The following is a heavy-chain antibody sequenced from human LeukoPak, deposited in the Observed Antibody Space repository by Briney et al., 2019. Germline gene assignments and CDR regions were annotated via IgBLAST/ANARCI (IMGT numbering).Heavy chain of an antibody. CDR2: IIPIFGTA. D-gene: IGHD6-13*01. CDR3: ARDLEGSSWDTLDAFDI. J-gene: IGHJ3*02. Sequence: SVKVSCKASGGTFSSYAISWVRQAPGQGLEWMGGIIPIFGTANYAQKLQGRVTITADESTSTAYMELSSLRSEDTAVYYCARDLEGSSWDTLDAFDIWGQGTMVTVSS. V-gene: IGHV1-69*13. CDR1: GGTFSSYA.